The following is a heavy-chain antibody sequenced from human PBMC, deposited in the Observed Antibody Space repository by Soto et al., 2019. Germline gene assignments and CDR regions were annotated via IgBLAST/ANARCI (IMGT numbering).Heavy chain of an antibody. Sequence: EVQLVESGGGLVQPGGSLRLSCAASGFTFSSYNMNWVRQAPGKGLEWVSYISSSSSTIYYADSVKGRFTISRDNAKNSLYLQMNSLRDEETAVYYCARRSLGTSLDAFDIWGQGTMVTVSS. CDR3: ARRSLGTSLDAFDI. D-gene: IGHD6-13*01. J-gene: IGHJ3*02. CDR2: ISSSSSTI. V-gene: IGHV3-48*02. CDR1: GFTFSSYN.